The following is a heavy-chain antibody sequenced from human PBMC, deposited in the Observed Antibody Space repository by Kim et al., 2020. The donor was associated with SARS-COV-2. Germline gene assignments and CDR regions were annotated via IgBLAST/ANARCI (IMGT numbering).Heavy chain of an antibody. D-gene: IGHD6-6*01. V-gene: IGHV1-2*06. CDR3: ARGKIAAPNPIDY. J-gene: IGHJ4*02. CDR2: INPNSGGT. CDR1: GYTFTGYY. Sequence: ASVKVSCKASGYTFTGYYMHWVRQAPGQGLEWMGRINPNSGGTNYAQKFQGSVTMTRDTSISTAYMELSRLRSDDTAVYYCARGKIAAPNPIDYWGQGTLVTVSS.